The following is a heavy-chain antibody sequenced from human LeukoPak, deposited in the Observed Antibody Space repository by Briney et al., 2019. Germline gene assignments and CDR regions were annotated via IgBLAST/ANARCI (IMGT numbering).Heavy chain of an antibody. Sequence: GGSLRLSCAASGFPFRRYAMHWVPQAPGKGLEWVAGISYDGSNKYYADSVKGRFTISRDNSKNTLYLQMNSLRAEDTAVYYCARGLSSYGYFYYWGQGTLVTVSS. V-gene: IGHV3-30-3*01. J-gene: IGHJ4*02. CDR2: ISYDGSNK. CDR3: ARGLSSYGYFYY. D-gene: IGHD5-18*01. CDR1: GFPFRRYA.